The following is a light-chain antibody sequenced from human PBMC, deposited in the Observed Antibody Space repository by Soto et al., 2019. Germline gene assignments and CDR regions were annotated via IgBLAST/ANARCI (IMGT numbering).Light chain of an antibody. CDR2: DAS. J-gene: IGKJ4*01. CDR1: QSVSSY. V-gene: IGKV3D-11*02. Sequence: EIVLTQSPATLPLSPGERATLSCRASQSVSSYLAWYQQKPGQAPRLLIYDASNRATGIPARFSGSGPGTDFTLTISSLEPEDFAVYYCQQRSNWHLTFGGGTKVDIK. CDR3: QQRSNWHLT.